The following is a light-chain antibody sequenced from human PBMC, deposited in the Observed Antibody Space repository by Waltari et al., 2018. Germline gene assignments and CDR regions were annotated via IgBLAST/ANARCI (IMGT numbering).Light chain of an antibody. Sequence: DIVMTQSPLSLPVTPGEPASISFRSSQSLLLSNGYNYLDWYLQKPGQSPQLLIYLGSTRASGVPDRFSGSGSGTDFTLKISRVEAEDVGVYYCMQALQTPPTFGQGTRLEIK. CDR1: QSLLLSNGYNY. CDR2: LGS. V-gene: IGKV2-28*01. J-gene: IGKJ5*01. CDR3: MQALQTPPT.